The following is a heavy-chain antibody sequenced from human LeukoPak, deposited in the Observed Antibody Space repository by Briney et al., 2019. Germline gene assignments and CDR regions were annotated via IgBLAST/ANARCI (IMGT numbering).Heavy chain of an antibody. CDR2: ISGSGGNT. Sequence: GGSLRLSCAVSGFTFSSYGMSWVRQAPGKGLEWVSGISGSGGNTYYADSVKGRFTISRDNSKNTLYLQMNSLRAEDTAVYYCAKAPGDYDYWGQGTLVTVSS. D-gene: IGHD4-17*01. CDR1: GFTFSSYG. V-gene: IGHV3-23*01. CDR3: AKAPGDYDY. J-gene: IGHJ4*02.